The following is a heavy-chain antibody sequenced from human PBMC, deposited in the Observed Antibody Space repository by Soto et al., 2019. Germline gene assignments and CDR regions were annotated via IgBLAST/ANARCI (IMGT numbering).Heavy chain of an antibody. Sequence: SSVKVSCKASGYTFTTYDIHWVRQVTGQGLEWMGWMNPYNGNTGSTQKFQGRATMTRNTSIRTVYMELTSLRYEDTAVYYCARRKERSGPHYFDYWGQGSLVTVSS. CDR3: ARRKERSGPHYFDY. CDR2: MNPYNGNT. V-gene: IGHV1-8*01. CDR1: GYTFTTYD. J-gene: IGHJ4*02. D-gene: IGHD6-25*01.